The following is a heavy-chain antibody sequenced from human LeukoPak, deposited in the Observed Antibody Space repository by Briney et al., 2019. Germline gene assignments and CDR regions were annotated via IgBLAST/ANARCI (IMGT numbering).Heavy chain of an antibody. CDR3: ARGNDFSNSEPLLDY. CDR2: INPNSGGT. CDR1: GYTFTGYY. V-gene: IGHV1-2*02. J-gene: IGHJ4*02. D-gene: IGHD4-4*01. Sequence: ASVKVSCKASGYTFTGYYMHWVRQAPGQGLEWMGWINPNSGGTNYAQNFQDRVTMTRDTSISTAYMELSRLRSDDTAVYYCARGNDFSNSEPLLDYWGQGTLVTVSS.